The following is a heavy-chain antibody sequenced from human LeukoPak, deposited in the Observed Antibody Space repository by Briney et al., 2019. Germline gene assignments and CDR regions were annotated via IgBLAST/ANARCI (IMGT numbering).Heavy chain of an antibody. Sequence: SVKVSCTASGFTFTSSAMQWVRQARGQRLEWIGWIVVGSGNTNYAQKFQERVTITRDMSTSTAYMELSSLRSEDTAVYYCAAYIAVAGTRRPSDYWGQGTLVTVSS. CDR1: GFTFTSSA. V-gene: IGHV1-58*02. CDR2: IVVGSGNT. J-gene: IGHJ4*02. D-gene: IGHD6-19*01. CDR3: AAYIAVAGTRRPSDY.